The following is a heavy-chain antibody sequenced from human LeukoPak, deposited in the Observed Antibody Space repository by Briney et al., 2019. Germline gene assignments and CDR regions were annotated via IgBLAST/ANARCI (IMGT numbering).Heavy chain of an antibody. J-gene: IGHJ3*02. CDR1: GFTFSSYG. CDR2: ISYDGSNK. D-gene: IGHD5-12*01. V-gene: IGHV3-30*18. CDR3: AKDQYSGYDLDAFDI. Sequence: GGSLRLSCAASGFTFSSYGMHWVRQAPGKGLEWVAVISYDGSNKYYADSVKGRFTVSRDNSKNTLYLQMNSLRAEDTAVYYCAKDQYSGYDLDAFDIWGQGTMVTVSS.